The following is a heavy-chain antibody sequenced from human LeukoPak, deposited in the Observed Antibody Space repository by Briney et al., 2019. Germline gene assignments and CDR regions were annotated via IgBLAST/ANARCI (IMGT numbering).Heavy chain of an antibody. CDR2: ISGSGGST. CDR1: GFTFSSDA. J-gene: IGHJ4*02. V-gene: IGHV3-23*01. Sequence: GGSLRLSCAASGFTFSSDAVSWVRQAPGKGLEWVSAISGSGGSTYYADSVKGRFTISRDNSKNTLYLQMNSLRAEDTAVYYCATGGTYYDILTGYSLDYWGQGTLVTVSS. CDR3: ATGGTYYDILTGYSLDY. D-gene: IGHD3-9*01.